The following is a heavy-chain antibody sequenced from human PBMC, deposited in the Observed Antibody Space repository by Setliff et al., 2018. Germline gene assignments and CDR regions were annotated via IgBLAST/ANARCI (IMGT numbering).Heavy chain of an antibody. Sequence: GGSLRLSCAASGFTFRSHGMHWVRQAPGKGLEWVAFIRQDGNNKYYRDSVRGRFTISRDNSKTTLFLQMNSLRPEDTGIYYCATGPRDNRNFLNWLGSWGQGTLVTVSS. CDR3: ATGPRDNRNFLNWLGS. CDR2: IRQDGNNK. J-gene: IGHJ5*01. V-gene: IGHV3-30*02. D-gene: IGHD3-9*01. CDR1: GFTFRSHG.